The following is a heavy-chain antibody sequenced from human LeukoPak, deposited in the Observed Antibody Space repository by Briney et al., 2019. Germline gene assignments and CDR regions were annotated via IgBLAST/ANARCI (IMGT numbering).Heavy chain of an antibody. J-gene: IGHJ4*02. CDR2: IFYGGNT. D-gene: IGHD1-26*01. Sequence: SETLSLTCTVSGASITTNYWSWFRQSPGKGLEWIGYIFYGGNTKYSPSLESRVTISVDTSKNHFSLNLKSVTAADTAVYYCARLSTYSHFDFWGQGTLVTVSS. CDR3: ARLSTYSHFDF. V-gene: IGHV4-59*08. CDR1: GASITTNY.